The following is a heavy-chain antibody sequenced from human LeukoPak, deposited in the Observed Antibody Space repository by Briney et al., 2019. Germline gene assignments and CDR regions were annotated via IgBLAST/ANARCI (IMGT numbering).Heavy chain of an antibody. V-gene: IGHV4-61*02. CDR2: IYTSGST. CDR3: ARDRGVFFGSSWYYDY. D-gene: IGHD6-13*01. CDR1: GGSISSGSYY. J-gene: IGHJ4*02. Sequence: SETLSLTCTVSGGSISSGSYYWSWIRQPAGKGLEWIGRIYTSGSTNYNPSLKSRVTISVDTSKNQFSLKLSSVTAADTAVYYCARDRGVFFGSSWYYDYWGQGTLVTVSS.